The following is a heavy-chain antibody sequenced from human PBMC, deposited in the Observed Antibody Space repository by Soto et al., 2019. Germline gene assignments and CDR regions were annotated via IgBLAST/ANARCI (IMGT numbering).Heavy chain of an antibody. CDR2: ITVSGGST. D-gene: IGHD2-8*01. CDR3: AKVGGVPFDY. CDR1: GFTFSTYA. V-gene: IGHV3-23*01. Sequence: VRLLESGGGLVQPGGSLRLSCAASGFTFSTYAMSWVRQAPGKGLEWVSAITVSGGSTYYADSVKGRFTISRDNSKNTLYLQMNSLRAEDTAVYYCAKVGGVPFDYWGQGTLVTVSS. J-gene: IGHJ4*02.